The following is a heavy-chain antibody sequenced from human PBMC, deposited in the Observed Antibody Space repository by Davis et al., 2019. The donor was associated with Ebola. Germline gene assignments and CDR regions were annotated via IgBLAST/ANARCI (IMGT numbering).Heavy chain of an antibody. D-gene: IGHD5-24*01. J-gene: IGHJ4*02. CDR2: ISGSGGST. V-gene: IGHV3-23*01. Sequence: GGSLRLSCAASGFTFSSYAMSWVRQAPGKGLEWVSAISGSGGSTYYADSVKGRFTISRDISKNTLSLQMNSLRAEDTAVYYCARGDGYNFWDYWGQGTLVTVSS. CDR3: ARGDGYNFWDY. CDR1: GFTFSSYA.